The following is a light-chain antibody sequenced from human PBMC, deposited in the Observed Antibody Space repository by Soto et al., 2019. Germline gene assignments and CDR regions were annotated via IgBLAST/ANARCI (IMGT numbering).Light chain of an antibody. CDR1: SSDVGGYNY. CDR2: EVS. CDR3: CSYGGINSWE. V-gene: IGLV2-8*01. J-gene: IGLJ1*01. Sequence: QSALTQPPSASGAPGQSVTISCTGTSSDVGGYNYVSWYQQHPGKAPKLMIYEVSKRPSGVPDRFSGSKSGNAASLTVSGLDAEDEADYCCCSYGGINSWEFGTGTKVTVL.